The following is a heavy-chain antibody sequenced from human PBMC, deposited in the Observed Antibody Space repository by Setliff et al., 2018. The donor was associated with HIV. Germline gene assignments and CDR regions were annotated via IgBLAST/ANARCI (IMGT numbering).Heavy chain of an antibody. V-gene: IGHV3-49*04. CDR3: TGKEVEFLRS. CDR2: IRSKAYGGTA. J-gene: IGHJ4*02. D-gene: IGHD3-3*01. CDR1: GFTFGAYY. Sequence: LSLSCTTSGFTFGAYYMSWVRQAPGKGLEWVGFIRSKAYGGTAEYAASVKGRFTISRDDFRGIAYLQMNSLKTEDTAVYYCTGKEVEFLRSRGQGTLVTVSS.